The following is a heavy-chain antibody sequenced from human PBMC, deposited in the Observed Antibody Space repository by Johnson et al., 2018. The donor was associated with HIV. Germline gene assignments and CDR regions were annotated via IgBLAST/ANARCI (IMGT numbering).Heavy chain of an antibody. CDR3: VRDQGSGWPTNAFDI. D-gene: IGHD6-19*01. CDR1: GFTFSNYA. J-gene: IGHJ3*02. Sequence: QVQLVESGGGVVQPGRSLRLSCAASGFTFSNYAMHWVRQAPGRGLEWVAVISYDGSDKYYADSVKGRFIIFRDNSKNLTNLQMNGLSDEDTADYYCVRDQGSGWPTNAFDIWGRGTRVTVSS. CDR2: ISYDGSDK. V-gene: IGHV3-30*04.